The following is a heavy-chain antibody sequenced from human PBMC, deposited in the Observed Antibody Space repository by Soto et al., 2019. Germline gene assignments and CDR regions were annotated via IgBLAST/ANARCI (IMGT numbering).Heavy chain of an antibody. J-gene: IGHJ4*02. Sequence: ASVKVSWKASGYTFTVYYMHWVRQAPGQGLEWMGWINPKSGGTMYPQKFQGRVTMTWDTSISTAYMALTRLRSDDTAVYYCARDLAKGRWSAGFDYWGQGTLVTVSS. CDR1: GYTFTVYY. CDR3: ARDLAKGRWSAGFDY. V-gene: IGHV1-2*02. D-gene: IGHD3-3*01. CDR2: INPKSGGT.